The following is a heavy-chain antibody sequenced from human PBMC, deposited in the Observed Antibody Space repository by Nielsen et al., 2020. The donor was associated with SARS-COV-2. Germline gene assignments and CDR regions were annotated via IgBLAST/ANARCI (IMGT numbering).Heavy chain of an antibody. CDR2: IYYSGST. Sequence: SETLSLTCTVDEKSLSLYAWSWIRQHPGKGLEWIGYIYYSGSTYYNPSLRSRGTISLDTSKNHFSLKLSSVTAADTAVYYCARVSAYGDFGLDVWGQGTTVSVSS. CDR3: ARVSAYGDFGLDV. CDR1: EKSLSLYA. V-gene: IGHV4-59*06. J-gene: IGHJ6*02. D-gene: IGHD4-17*01.